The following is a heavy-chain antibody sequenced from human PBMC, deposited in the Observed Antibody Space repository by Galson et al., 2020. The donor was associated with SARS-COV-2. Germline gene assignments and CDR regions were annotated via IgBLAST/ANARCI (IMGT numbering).Heavy chain of an antibody. CDR2: IYPGDSDT. CDR1: GYSFTSYW. D-gene: IGHD6-13*01. V-gene: IGHV5-51*01. J-gene: IGHJ6*02. CDR3: ARLSSWYLDYYYYYGMDV. Sequence: GESLKISCKGSGYSFTSYWIGWVRQMPGKGLEWMGIIYPGDSDTRYSPSFQGQVTISADKSISTAYLQWSSLKASDTAMYYCARLSSWYLDYYYYYGMDVWGQGTTVTVSS.